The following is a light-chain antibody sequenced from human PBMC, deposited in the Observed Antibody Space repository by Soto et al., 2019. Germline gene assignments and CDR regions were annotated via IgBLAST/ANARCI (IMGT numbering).Light chain of an antibody. CDR2: DAS. V-gene: IGKV3-11*01. CDR3: QQRLNWPPT. CDR1: QSVSSF. J-gene: IGKJ5*01. Sequence: EIVLTQSPATVSLSPGERATLSCRASQSVSSFLSWHQQKPGQAPRLLIYDASKRATGIPARFSGSGSGTDFTLTISSLEPEDFAVCYCQQRLNWPPTFGQGTRLEIK.